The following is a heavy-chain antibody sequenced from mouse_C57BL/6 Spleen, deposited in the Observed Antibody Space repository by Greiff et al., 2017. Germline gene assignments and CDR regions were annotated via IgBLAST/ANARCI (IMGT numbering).Heavy chain of an antibody. J-gene: IGHJ3*01. V-gene: IGHV1-16*01. CDR1: GYSFSRYK. CDR3: ARVYDYDGAY. D-gene: IGHD2-4*01. CDR2: INLFNGIT. Sequence: EVQLQQSGPKVVNAGASVKLSCKSSGYSFSRYKMECVKQSHVKSLEWIEHINLFNGITNYNGNFKSKATLTVDISSSTAYMELSRLTSEDSEVYYCARVYDYDGAYWGQGTLVTVSA.